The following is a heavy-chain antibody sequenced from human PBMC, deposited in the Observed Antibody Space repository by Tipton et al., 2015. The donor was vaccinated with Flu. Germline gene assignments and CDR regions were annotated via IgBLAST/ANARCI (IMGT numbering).Heavy chain of an antibody. CDR3: ARRRDGYNCFDS. D-gene: IGHD5-24*01. V-gene: IGHV4-34*01. CDR1: GYSIRSAYY. CDR2: INHSGST. Sequence: TLSLTCSVSGYSIRSAYYWSWIRQTPGKGLEWIGEINHSGSTNYNPSLKSRVTISVDTSKNQFSLSVTAADTGVYYCARRRDGYNCFDSWGQGTLVTVSS. J-gene: IGHJ4*02.